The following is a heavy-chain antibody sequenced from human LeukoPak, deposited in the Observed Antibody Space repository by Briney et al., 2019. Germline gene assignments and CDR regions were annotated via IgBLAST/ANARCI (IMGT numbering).Heavy chain of an antibody. D-gene: IGHD3-22*01. V-gene: IGHV1-8*01. CDR3: ASVSYDSSGYSGYFDL. Sequence: ASVKVSCKASGYTFTSYDINWVRQATGQGLEWMGWMNPNSGNTGYAQKFQGRVTMTRNTSISTAYMELSSLRSEDTAVYYCASVSYDSSGYSGYFDLWGRGTLVTVSS. CDR1: GYTFTSYD. J-gene: IGHJ2*01. CDR2: MNPNSGNT.